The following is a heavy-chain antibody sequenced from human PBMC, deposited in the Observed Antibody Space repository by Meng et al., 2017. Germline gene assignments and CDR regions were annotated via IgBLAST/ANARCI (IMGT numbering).Heavy chain of an antibody. Sequence: GESLKISCAASGFTFSSYSMNWVRQAPGKGLEWVSSISSSSSYIYYADEVKGRFTISRDNAKNSLYLQMNSLRAEERAVYYCAREGQGYTYYYDSSGYYPEYFQHWGQGTLVTVSS. V-gene: IGHV3-21*01. CDR1: GFTFSSYS. D-gene: IGHD3-22*01. J-gene: IGHJ1*01. CDR3: AREGQGYTYYYDSSGYYPEYFQH. CDR2: ISSSSSYI.